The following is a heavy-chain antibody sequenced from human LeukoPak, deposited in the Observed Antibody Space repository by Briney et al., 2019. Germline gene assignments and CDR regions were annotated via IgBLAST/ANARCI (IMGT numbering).Heavy chain of an antibody. Sequence: SETLSLTCTVSGGSISSYYWSWIRQPPGKGLEWIGYIYYSGSTNYNPSLKSRVTISVDTSENQFSLKLGSVTATDTAVYYCARASYEVFDYWGQGTLVTVSS. J-gene: IGHJ4*02. CDR2: IYYSGST. D-gene: IGHD3-3*01. V-gene: IGHV4-59*01. CDR3: ARASYEVFDY. CDR1: GGSISSYY.